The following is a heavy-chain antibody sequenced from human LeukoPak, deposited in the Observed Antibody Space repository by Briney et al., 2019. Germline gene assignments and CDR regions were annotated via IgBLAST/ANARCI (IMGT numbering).Heavy chain of an antibody. CDR3: AKNTTGGYSDS. Sequence: ASVKVSGKTSGYTFTSSGITWVRQAPGQGLEWMGWINTHNGYSKYAQRLQGRVTMTADTSTSTAYMELSSLTSDDTAVYFCAKNTTGGYSDSWGQGTLVTVSS. CDR1: GYTFTSSG. D-gene: IGHD2-15*01. V-gene: IGHV1-18*01. CDR2: INTHNGYS. J-gene: IGHJ4*02.